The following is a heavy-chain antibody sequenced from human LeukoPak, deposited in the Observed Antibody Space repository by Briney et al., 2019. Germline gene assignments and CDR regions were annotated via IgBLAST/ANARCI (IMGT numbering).Heavy chain of an antibody. CDR1: GGSISSSSYY. J-gene: IGHJ4*02. CDR2: IYYSGST. Sequence: SETLSLTYTVSGGSISSSSYYWGWIRQPPGKGLEWIGSIYYSGSTYYNPSLKSRVTISVDTSKNQFSLKLSSVTAADTAVYYCARALSTVTHYTFDYWGQGTLVTVSS. CDR3: ARALSTVTHYTFDY. V-gene: IGHV4-39*07. D-gene: IGHD4-11*01.